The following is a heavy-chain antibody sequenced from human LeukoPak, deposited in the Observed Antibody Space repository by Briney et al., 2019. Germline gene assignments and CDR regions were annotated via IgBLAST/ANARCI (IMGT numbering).Heavy chain of an antibody. D-gene: IGHD3-16*01. Sequence: SETLSLTCTVSGGSISSYYWSWIRQPPGKGLEWIGYIYYSGSTNYNPSLKSRVTISVDTSKNQFSLKLSSVTAADTAVYYCARGLRGSDLLNNWFDPWGQGTLVTVSS. CDR2: IYYSGST. J-gene: IGHJ5*02. CDR1: GGSISSYY. CDR3: ARGLRGSDLLNNWFDP. V-gene: IGHV4-59*12.